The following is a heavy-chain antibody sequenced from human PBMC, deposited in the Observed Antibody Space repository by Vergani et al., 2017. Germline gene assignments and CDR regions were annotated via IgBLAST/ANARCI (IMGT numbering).Heavy chain of an antibody. CDR1: GYTFTSYD. V-gene: IGHV1-8*01. J-gene: IGHJ4*02. D-gene: IGHD3-10*01. CDR2: MNPNSGNT. CDR3: ARAPMVRGNYYFDY. Sequence: QVQLVQSGAEVKKPGASVKVSCKASGYTFTSYDINWVRQATGQGLEWMGWMNPNSGNTNYAQKLQGRVTMTTDTSTSTAYMELRSLRSDDTAVYYCARAPMVRGNYYFDYWGQGTLVTVSS.